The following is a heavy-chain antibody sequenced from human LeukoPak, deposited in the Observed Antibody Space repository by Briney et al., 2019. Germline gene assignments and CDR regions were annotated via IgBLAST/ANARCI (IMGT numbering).Heavy chain of an antibody. D-gene: IGHD6-19*01. J-gene: IGHJ4*02. CDR1: GLTFNNYA. Sequence: GGSLRLSCAASGLTFNNYAMTWVRKAPGKGLEWVPGISGSSGSTYYADSVKGRFTISRDNSKNTLNLQMNSLRVEDTAVYFCAKVYSIAVAGPVDYWGQGILVTVSS. CDR2: ISGSSGST. V-gene: IGHV3-23*01. CDR3: AKVYSIAVAGPVDY.